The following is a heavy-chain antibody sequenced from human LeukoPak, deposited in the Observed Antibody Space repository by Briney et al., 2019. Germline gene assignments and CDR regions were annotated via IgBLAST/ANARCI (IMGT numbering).Heavy chain of an antibody. CDR1: GYTFTMFG. CDR2: ISAYNGDR. J-gene: IGHJ4*02. V-gene: IGHV1-18*01. D-gene: IGHD1-26*01. CDR3: ARDKDFISGSYYDY. Sequence: ASVKVSCKATGYTFTMFGITWLRQAPGQGLEWVGWISAYNGDRHFAQKVQGRVTMTTDTSTSTAYMELRSLRSDDTAVYYCARDKDFISGSYYDYWGQGTLVTVSS.